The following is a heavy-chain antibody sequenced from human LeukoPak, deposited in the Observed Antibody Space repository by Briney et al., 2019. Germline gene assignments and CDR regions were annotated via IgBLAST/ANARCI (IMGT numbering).Heavy chain of an antibody. CDR3: ASDSSGYQFFDH. CDR2: INHSGST. J-gene: IGHJ4*02. V-gene: IGHV4-34*01. Sequence: SETLSLTCAVYGGSFSGYYWSWIRQPPGKGLEWIGEINHSGSTNYNPSLKSRVTISVDTSKNQFSLILSSVTAADTGVYYCASDSSGYQFFDHWGQGTLVTVSS. CDR1: GGSFSGYY. D-gene: IGHD3-22*01.